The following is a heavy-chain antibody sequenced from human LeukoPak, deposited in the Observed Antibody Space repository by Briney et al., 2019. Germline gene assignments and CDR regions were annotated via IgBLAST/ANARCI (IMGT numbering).Heavy chain of an antibody. V-gene: IGHV1-18*04. J-gene: IGHJ3*02. Sequence: ASVKVSCKASGYTFTGYYMHWVRQAPGQGLEWMGWISAYNGHTNYAQKLQGRVTMTTDTSTSTAYMELRSLRSDDTAVYYCARDLGITMIVVVIGAFDIWGQGTMVTVSS. CDR2: ISAYNGHT. CDR1: GYTFTGYY. CDR3: ARDLGITMIVVVIGAFDI. D-gene: IGHD3-22*01.